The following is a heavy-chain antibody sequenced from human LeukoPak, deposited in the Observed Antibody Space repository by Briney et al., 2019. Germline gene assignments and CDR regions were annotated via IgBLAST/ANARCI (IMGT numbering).Heavy chain of an antibody. V-gene: IGHV3-23*01. Sequence: GGSLRLSCVASGFTFGSYAMSWVRQAPGKGLEWVSLISGNGVGTDYADSVKGRFTISRDNAKNSLYLQMNSLRAEDTAVYYCARQGIRITMVRGVDYWGQGTLVTVSS. J-gene: IGHJ4*02. CDR2: ISGNGVGT. D-gene: IGHD3-10*01. CDR3: ARQGIRITMVRGVDY. CDR1: GFTFGSYA.